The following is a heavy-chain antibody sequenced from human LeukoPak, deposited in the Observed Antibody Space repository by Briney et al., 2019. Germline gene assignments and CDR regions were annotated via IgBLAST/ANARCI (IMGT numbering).Heavy chain of an antibody. D-gene: IGHD3-22*01. J-gene: IGHJ4*02. Sequence: GASVKVSCKASGYTFTSYGISWVRQAPGQGLEWMGWISAYNGNTNYAQKLQGRVTMTTDTSTSTAYMELRSLRSDDTAVYYCARAVISKDSSGYFYWGQGTLVTVSS. CDR2: ISAYNGNT. V-gene: IGHV1-18*01. CDR1: GYTFTSYG. CDR3: ARAVISKDSSGYFY.